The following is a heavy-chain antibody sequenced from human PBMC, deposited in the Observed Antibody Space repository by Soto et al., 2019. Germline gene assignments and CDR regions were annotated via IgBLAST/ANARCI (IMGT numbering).Heavy chain of an antibody. J-gene: IGHJ4*02. CDR1: GFTFSSYA. V-gene: IGHV3-23*01. D-gene: IGHD3-3*01. CDR3: AKGRPYVLRFLEWFTTFAY. Sequence: EVQLLESGGGLVQPGGSLRLSCAASGFTFSSYAMSWVRQAPGKGLEWVSAISGSGGSTYYADSVKGRFTMTRDNSKNTLYLQMNSLRAEDTAVYYCAKGRPYVLRFLEWFTTFAYWGQGTLVTVSS. CDR2: ISGSGGST.